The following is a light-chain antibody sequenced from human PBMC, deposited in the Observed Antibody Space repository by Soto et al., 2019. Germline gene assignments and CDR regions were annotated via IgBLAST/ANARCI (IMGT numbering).Light chain of an antibody. CDR2: EDN. V-gene: IGLV2-23*01. CDR1: RSDIGSYNL. Sequence: QSALTQPASVSGSPGQSITISCTGTRSDIGSYNLVSWYQQYPGKAPKLMIYEDNKRPSGVSNRFSGSKSGNTASLTISGLQAEDEADYYCCSYAGSNSVAVFGTGTKLTVL. J-gene: IGLJ1*01. CDR3: CSYAGSNSVAV.